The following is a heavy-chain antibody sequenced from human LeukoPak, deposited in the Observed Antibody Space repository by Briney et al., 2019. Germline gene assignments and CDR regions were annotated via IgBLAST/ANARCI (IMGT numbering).Heavy chain of an antibody. J-gene: IGHJ4*02. CDR1: GGTFSSYA. V-gene: IGHV1-69*05. CDR2: IIPIFGTA. CDR3: ATLGGTGDLSFDY. Sequence: GASVKVSCKASGGTFSSYAISWVRQAPGQGLEWMGGIIPIFGTANYSQKLQGRATTTTDEPTSTAYMEVSSLRSEDTAVYYCATLGGTGDLSFDYWGQGTLVTVSS. D-gene: IGHD7-27*01.